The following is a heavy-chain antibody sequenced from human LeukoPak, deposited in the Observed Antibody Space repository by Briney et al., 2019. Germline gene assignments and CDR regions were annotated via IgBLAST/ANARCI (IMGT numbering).Heavy chain of an antibody. J-gene: IGHJ5*02. CDR2: ISYDRSNI. D-gene: IGHD3-10*01. CDR3: AKPHNYYGSGSNWFDP. V-gene: IGHV3-30*18. Sequence: GGSLRLSCAASGFTFSDYGMHWVRQAPGKGLEWVAVISYDRSNIYYADSVKGRFTISRDDSKNTLYLQMNSLRAEDTAVYYCAKPHNYYGSGSNWFDPWGQGTLVTVSS. CDR1: GFTFSDYG.